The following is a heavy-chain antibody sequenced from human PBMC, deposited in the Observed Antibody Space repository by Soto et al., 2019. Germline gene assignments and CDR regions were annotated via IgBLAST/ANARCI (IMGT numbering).Heavy chain of an antibody. V-gene: IGHV2-5*02. CDR1: GFSLSTSGVS. Sequence: QITLKESGPTLVKPTQTLTLTCTFSGFSLSTSGVSVGWIRHPPGKALEWLALIYWDDDKRYSPSLKSRLTITKDTSKNQVVLRMTNMDPVDTATYYCAHSRCGGDCLQSYPSHYYYGMDVWGQGTTVTVSS. J-gene: IGHJ6*02. D-gene: IGHD2-21*02. CDR2: IYWDDDK. CDR3: AHSRCGGDCLQSYPSHYYYGMDV.